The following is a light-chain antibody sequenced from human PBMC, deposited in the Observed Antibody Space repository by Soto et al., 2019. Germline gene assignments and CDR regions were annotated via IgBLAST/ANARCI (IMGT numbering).Light chain of an antibody. CDR2: DVS. J-gene: IGLJ2*01. Sequence: QSALIQPASVSGSPGQSITISCTGTSSDVGGYNYVSWYQQHPGKAPKLKIYDVSNRPSGVSNRFSGSKSGNTASLTISGLQAEDEADYYCSSYTSSSTVVFGGVTKLTVL. V-gene: IGLV2-14*01. CDR3: SSYTSSSTVV. CDR1: SSDVGGYNY.